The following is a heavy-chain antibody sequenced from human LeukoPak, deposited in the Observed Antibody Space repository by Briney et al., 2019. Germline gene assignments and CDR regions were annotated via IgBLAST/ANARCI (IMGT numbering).Heavy chain of an antibody. CDR3: ARARSGPWGEFGY. CDR2: IDYSGST. Sequence: PSETLSLTCTVSGGSISSYDWSWIRQPPGKGLEWIGYIDYSGSTKYNPSPKSRVTISVDTSKNQFSLKLSSVTAPDTAVYYCARARSGPWGEFGYWGQGTLVTVSS. J-gene: IGHJ4*02. CDR1: GGSISSYD. V-gene: IGHV4-59*08. D-gene: IGHD3-3*01.